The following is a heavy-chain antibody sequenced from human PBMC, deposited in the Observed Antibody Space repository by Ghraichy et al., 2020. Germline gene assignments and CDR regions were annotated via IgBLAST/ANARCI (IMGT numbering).Heavy chain of an antibody. D-gene: IGHD2-21*01. Sequence: GGSLRLSCAASGFPFSSYWMQWVRQAPGKGLVWVSRVANDGSRPTYADSVKGRFSISRDNSKNTLYLQMNSLRAEDTAVYYGGREDCGNPDYWGQGTLVSVSS. V-gene: IGHV3-74*01. CDR1: GFPFSSYW. J-gene: IGHJ4*02. CDR2: VANDGSRP. CDR3: GREDCGNPDY.